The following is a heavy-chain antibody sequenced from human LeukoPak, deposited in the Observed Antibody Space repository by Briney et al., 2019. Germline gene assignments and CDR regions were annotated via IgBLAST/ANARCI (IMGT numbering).Heavy chain of an antibody. Sequence: ASVKVSCKASGYLFIGQFLHWVRQAPGQGLEWMGWINPNSGDAKFAHQFQGRVTGSRDTSISTVYMELSSLTSDGTAVYYCLRARSGMDVWGQGTAVTVSS. J-gene: IGHJ6*02. CDR3: LRARSGMDV. CDR2: INPNSGDA. V-gene: IGHV1-2*02. CDR1: GYLFIGQF.